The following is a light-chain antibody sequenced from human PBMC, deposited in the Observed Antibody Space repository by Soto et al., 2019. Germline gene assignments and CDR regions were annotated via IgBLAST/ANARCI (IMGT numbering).Light chain of an antibody. CDR1: SSNIGSNT. CDR3: AAWDDSLNGLV. Sequence: QSVLTQPPSASGTPGQRGTISCSGSSSNIGSNTVNWYQHLPGTAPKLLIYNNNQRPSGVPDRFSGSKSGTSASLASSGLQSEDEADYYCAAWDDSLNGLVFGTGTQVTLL. V-gene: IGLV1-44*01. J-gene: IGLJ1*01. CDR2: NNN.